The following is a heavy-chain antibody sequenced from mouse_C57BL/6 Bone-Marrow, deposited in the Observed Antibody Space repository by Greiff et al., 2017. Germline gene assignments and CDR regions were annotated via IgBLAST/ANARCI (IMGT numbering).Heavy chain of an antibody. CDR1: GFNIKNTY. Sequence: VQLQQSVAELVRPGASVKFSCTASGFNIKNTYMHWVKQRPEQGLEWIGRIDPANGNTKYAPNFPGHASITADPSSNTAYLQLSSLTSEDTAIYYWADDWFAYWGKGTLVTVSA. V-gene: IGHV14-3*01. CDR2: IDPANGNT. J-gene: IGHJ3*01. CDR3: ADDWFAY.